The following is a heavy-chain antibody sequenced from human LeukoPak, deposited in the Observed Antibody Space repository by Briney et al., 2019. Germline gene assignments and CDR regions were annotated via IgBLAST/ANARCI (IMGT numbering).Heavy chain of an antibody. D-gene: IGHD3-10*01. CDR1: GGSISTYY. CDR3: ARVSRSYNYYYFGMDV. CDR2: IYDSGST. V-gene: IGHV4-59*01. J-gene: IGHJ6*02. Sequence: SETLSLTCTVSGGSISTYYWSWIRQPPGKGLEWIGYIYDSGSTNYNPSLKSRVTISLDTSKNHFSLNLSSVTAADTAVYYCARVSRSYNYYYFGMDVWGQGTTVTVSS.